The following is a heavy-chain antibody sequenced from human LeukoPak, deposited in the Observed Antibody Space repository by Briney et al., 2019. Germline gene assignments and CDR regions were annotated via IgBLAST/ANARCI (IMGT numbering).Heavy chain of an antibody. J-gene: IGHJ6*03. D-gene: IGHD3-3*01. CDR3: ARAIWEGGESLTIFGVVIMDAYYYMDV. CDR1: GFTFSSYA. Sequence: PGGSLRLSCAASGFTFSSYAMHWVRQAPGKGLEYVSAISSNGGGTYYANSVKGRFTISRDNSKNTLYLQMGSLRAEDMAVYYCARAIWEGGESLTIFGVVIMDAYYYMDVWGKGTTVTVSS. CDR2: ISSNGGGT. V-gene: IGHV3-64*01.